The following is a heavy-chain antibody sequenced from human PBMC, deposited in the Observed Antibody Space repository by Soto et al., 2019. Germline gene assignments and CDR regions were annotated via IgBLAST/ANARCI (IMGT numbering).Heavy chain of an antibody. Sequence: SLKVSCKASVGTFSSYSISWLRQAPGQGLEWMGGSIPIFGTAHYAQKFQGRVTITADNSTSTAYMELSSLRSEDTAAYYCARGFQPPRYSYGPSNYYYYAMDVWGQGTKVTVSS. CDR2: SIPIFGTA. CDR3: ARGFQPPRYSYGPSNYYYYAMDV. J-gene: IGHJ6*02. D-gene: IGHD5-18*01. V-gene: IGHV1-69*06. CDR1: VGTFSSYS.